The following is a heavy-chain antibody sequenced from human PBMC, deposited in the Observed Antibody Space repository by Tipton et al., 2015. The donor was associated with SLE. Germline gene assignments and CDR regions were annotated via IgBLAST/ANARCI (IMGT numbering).Heavy chain of an antibody. CDR2: INHSGST. V-gene: IGHV4-30-4*08. D-gene: IGHD6-6*01. Sequence: LRLSCTVSGGSISSGDYYWSWIRQPPGKGLEWIGEINHSGSTNYNPSLKSRVTISVDTSKNQFSLKLSSVTAADTAVYYCARAGYSSSSGPFDYWGQGTLVTVSS. J-gene: IGHJ4*02. CDR1: GGSISSGDYY. CDR3: ARAGYSSSSGPFDY.